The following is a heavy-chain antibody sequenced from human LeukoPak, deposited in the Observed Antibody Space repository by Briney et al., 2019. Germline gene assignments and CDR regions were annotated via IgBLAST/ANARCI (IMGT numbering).Heavy chain of an antibody. J-gene: IGHJ3*02. CDR2: THIRGSS. V-gene: IGHV4-4*07. CDR1: GGSINSYY. D-gene: IGHD3-10*01. CDR3: ARSSLAEEDVFDI. Sequence: SETLSLTCTVSGGSINSYYWIWIRQPAGKGLEWIGRTHIRGSSKYNPSLKSRLTMSVDTSKNQFSLKLSSVTAADTAVYYCARSSLAEEDVFDIWGQGTMVTVSS.